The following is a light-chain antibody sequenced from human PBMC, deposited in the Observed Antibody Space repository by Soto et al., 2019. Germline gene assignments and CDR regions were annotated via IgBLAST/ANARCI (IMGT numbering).Light chain of an antibody. CDR1: QSISSY. V-gene: IGKV1-39*01. Sequence: DIQMTQSPSSLSASVGDRVTITSRASQSISSYLNWYQQKPGKAPKLLIYAASSLQSGVPSRFSGSGSGTDFTLTISSLQPDDFATYYCQQSYSTPYTFGQGTKLEIK. CDR2: AAS. J-gene: IGKJ2*01. CDR3: QQSYSTPYT.